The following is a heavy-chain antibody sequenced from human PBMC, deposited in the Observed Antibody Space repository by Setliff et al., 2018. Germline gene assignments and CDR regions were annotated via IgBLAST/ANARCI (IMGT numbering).Heavy chain of an antibody. CDR3: ARDLGYCSRTSCHGDWFDP. V-gene: IGHV7-4-1*02. CDR2: INTRTGNP. J-gene: IGHJ6*04. D-gene: IGHD2-2*01. CDR1: GYTLTTYF. Sequence: GASVKVSCKASGYTLTTYFMNWVRQAPGQGLEWMGYINTRTGNPMYAQGFTGRFVFSLDPSVSTAYLQISSLKPEDTAVYYCARDLGYCSRTSCHGDWFDPWGKGTTVTVSS.